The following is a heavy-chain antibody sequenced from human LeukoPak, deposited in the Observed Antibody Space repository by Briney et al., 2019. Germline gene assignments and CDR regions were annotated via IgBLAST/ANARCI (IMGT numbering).Heavy chain of an antibody. CDR1: GFTFSSYA. CDR2: ISGSGGST. V-gene: IGHV3-23*01. CDR3: AKDTTEGAVAVTFDY. J-gene: IGHJ4*02. Sequence: GVSLRLSCAASGFTFSSYAMSWVRQSPGKGLEWVSAISGSGGSTYYADSVKGRFTISRDNSKNTLYLQMNSLRAEDTAVYYCAKDTTEGAVAVTFDYWGQGTLVTVSS. D-gene: IGHD6-19*01.